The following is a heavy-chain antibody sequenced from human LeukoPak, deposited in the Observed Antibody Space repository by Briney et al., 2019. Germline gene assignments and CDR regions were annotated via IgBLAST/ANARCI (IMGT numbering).Heavy chain of an antibody. CDR3: ARGYYYGSESYWHTKWFDP. Sequence: SVKVSCKASGGTFNSHGISWLRQAPGPGLEWMGGIIPVFGTASYAEEFQDRVTITTDESTTTAYMEMSSLTSEDTAVYYCARGYYYGSESYWHTKWFDPWGQGTLVTVSS. CDR1: GGTFNSHG. CDR2: IIPVFGTA. V-gene: IGHV1-69*05. J-gene: IGHJ5*02. D-gene: IGHD3-10*01.